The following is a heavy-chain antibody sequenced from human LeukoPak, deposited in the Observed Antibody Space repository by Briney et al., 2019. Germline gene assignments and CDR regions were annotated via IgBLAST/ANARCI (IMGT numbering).Heavy chain of an antibody. Sequence: GGSLRLSCAASGFTFSSYSMNWVRQAPGKGLEWVSSISSSSSYIYYADSVKGRFTISRDNAKNSLYLQMNSLRAEDTAVYYCAGGYCTNGVCYTNYFDYWGQGTLVTVSS. CDR2: ISSSSSYI. CDR3: AGGYCTNGVCYTNYFDY. D-gene: IGHD2-8*01. CDR1: GFTFSSYS. V-gene: IGHV3-21*01. J-gene: IGHJ4*02.